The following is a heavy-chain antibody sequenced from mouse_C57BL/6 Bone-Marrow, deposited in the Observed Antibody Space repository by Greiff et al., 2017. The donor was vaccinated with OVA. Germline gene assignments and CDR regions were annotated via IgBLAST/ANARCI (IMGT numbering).Heavy chain of an antibody. CDR1: GYTFTDYY. CDR2: IGPGSGST. J-gene: IGHJ3*01. D-gene: IGHD1-1*01. CDR3: TREIGNYYGSSYGFAY. V-gene: IGHV1-77*01. Sequence: QVQLQQSGAELVKPGASVKISCKASGYTFTDYYINWVKQRPGQGLEWIGKIGPGSGSTYYNEKFKGKATLTADKSSSTAYMQLSSLTSEDSAVYFCTREIGNYYGSSYGFAYWGQGTLVTVSA.